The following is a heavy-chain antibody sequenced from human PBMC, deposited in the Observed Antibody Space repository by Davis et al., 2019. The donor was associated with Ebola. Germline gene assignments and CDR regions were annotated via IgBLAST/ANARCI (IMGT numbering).Heavy chain of an antibody. D-gene: IGHD2-8*02. V-gene: IGHV5-10-1*01. Sequence: GESLKISCKGSGYSFTSYLISWVRQMPGKGLEWMGRIDPSDSYTNYSPSFQGHLTISAHKSISTAYLQWSSLKASDTAMYYCASLRRTITGMDDAFDIWGQGTMVTVSS. CDR2: IDPSDSYT. J-gene: IGHJ3*02. CDR3: ASLRRTITGMDDAFDI. CDR1: GYSFTSYL.